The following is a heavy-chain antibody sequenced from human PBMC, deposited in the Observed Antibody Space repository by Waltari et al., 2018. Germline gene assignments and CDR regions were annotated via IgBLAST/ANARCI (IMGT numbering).Heavy chain of an antibody. V-gene: IGHV4-39*01. D-gene: IGHD3-9*01. Sequence: QLQLQESGPGLVKPSETLSLTCTVSGGSISISGYYWGWIRQPPGKGLEWIGCIYDSGSTYYTPSLNSRVTMSVDTSKNQFFLNLSPATAADTAVYYCARVSRSFDWLHGMDVWGQGTTVTVSS. CDR3: ARVSRSFDWLHGMDV. CDR2: IYDSGST. CDR1: GGSISISGYY. J-gene: IGHJ6*02.